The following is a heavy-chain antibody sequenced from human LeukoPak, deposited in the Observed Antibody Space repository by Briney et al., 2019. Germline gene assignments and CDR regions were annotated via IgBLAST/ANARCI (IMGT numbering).Heavy chain of an antibody. D-gene: IGHD1-1*01. J-gene: IGHJ5*02. CDR2: LSGSGGRT. V-gene: IGHV3-23*01. CDR1: GFTFSSYG. CDR3: AKFVGRNRWFDP. Sequence: PGGSLRLSCAASGFTFSSYGMNWVRQAPGKGLEWVSALSGSGGRTFYADSVKGRFTISRDNSKNTLYLQMNSLRAEDTAVYYCAKFVGRNRWFDPWGQGTLVTVSS.